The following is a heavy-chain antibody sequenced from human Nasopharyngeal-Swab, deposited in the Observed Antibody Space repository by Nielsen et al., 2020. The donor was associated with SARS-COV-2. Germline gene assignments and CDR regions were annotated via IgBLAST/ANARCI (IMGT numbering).Heavy chain of an antibody. CDR3: ARPNMTTNYGMDV. J-gene: IGHJ6*02. V-gene: IGHV7-4-1*02. Sequence: WVRQAPGQGLEWMGWINTNTGNPTYAQGFTGRFVFSLDTSVSTAYLQISSLKAGDTAVYYCARPNMTTNYGMDVWGQGTTVTVSS. D-gene: IGHD2-8*01. CDR2: INTNTGNP.